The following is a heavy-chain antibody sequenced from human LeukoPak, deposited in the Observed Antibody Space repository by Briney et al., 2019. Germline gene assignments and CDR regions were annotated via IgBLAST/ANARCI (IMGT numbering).Heavy chain of an antibody. D-gene: IGHD2-21*02. CDR3: AKDLPDTDPYCGGDCYLDY. J-gene: IGHJ4*02. CDR2: ISGSGGST. Sequence: GGSLRLSCAASGFTFSSYAMSWVRQAPGKGLEWVSAISGSGGSTYYADSVKGRFTISRDNSKNTLYLQMNSLRAEDTAVYYCAKDLPDTDPYCGGDCYLDYRGQGTLVTVSS. V-gene: IGHV3-23*01. CDR1: GFTFSSYA.